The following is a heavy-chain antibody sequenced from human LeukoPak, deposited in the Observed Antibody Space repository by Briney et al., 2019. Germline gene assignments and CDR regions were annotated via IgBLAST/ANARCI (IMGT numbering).Heavy chain of an antibody. Sequence: GGSLRLSCVASGFSFNTLWMTWVRQAPGKGLEWVANINQDGSEVHYVDSVKGRFTISRDNAKNSLYLEMNSLRGDDTAVYFCAGGGGSRSSTFDCASTSCPVDYWARERRSPSPQ. CDR1: GFSFNTLW. J-gene: IGHJ4*02. CDR2: INQDGSEV. D-gene: IGHD2-2*01. V-gene: IGHV3-7*01. CDR3: AGGGGSRSSTFDCASTSCPVDY.